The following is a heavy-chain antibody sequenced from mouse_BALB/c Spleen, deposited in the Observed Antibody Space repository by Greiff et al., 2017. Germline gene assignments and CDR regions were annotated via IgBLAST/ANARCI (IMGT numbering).Heavy chain of an antibody. CDR3: ARPGSDGSSGFAY. CDR1: GFTFSSYG. D-gene: IGHD1-1*01. CDR2: ISSGGSYT. J-gene: IGHJ3*01. V-gene: IGHV5-6*01. Sequence: EVMLVESGGDLVKPGGSLKLSCAASGFTFSSYGMSWVRQTPDKRLEWVATISSGGSYTYYPDSVKGRFTISRDNAKNTLYLQMSSLKSEDTAMYYCARPGSDGSSGFAYWGQGTLVTVSA.